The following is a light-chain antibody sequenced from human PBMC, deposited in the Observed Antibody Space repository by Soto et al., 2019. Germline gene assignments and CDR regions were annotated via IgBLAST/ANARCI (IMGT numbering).Light chain of an antibody. CDR3: CSYAGSSTFVA. CDR1: SSDIGGYNL. CDR2: EGT. J-gene: IGLJ2*01. Sequence: QSVLTQPASVSGSPGQSITISCTGSSSDIGGYNLVSWYQQYPGEAPKLIIYEGTKRPSGISYRFSGSKSGNTASLTISGLQADDEADYYCCSYAGSSTFVAFGGGTKLTVL. V-gene: IGLV2-23*03.